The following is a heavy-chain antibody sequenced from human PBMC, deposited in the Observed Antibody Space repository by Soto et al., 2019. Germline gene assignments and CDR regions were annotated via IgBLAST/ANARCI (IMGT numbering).Heavy chain of an antibody. J-gene: IGHJ6*02. V-gene: IGHV3-30*19. CDR1: GFTFSSYG. Sequence: GESLKISCAASGFTFSSYGMHWVRQAPDKGLEWVTLISYDGNNKYYADSVKGRFTVSRDNSRNTLYLQMHSLGDEDTAVYYCARAMSTSSYYYYYGMDVWGQGTTVTVSS. CDR3: ARAMSTSSYYYYYGMDV. CDR2: ISYDGNNK. D-gene: IGHD2-2*01.